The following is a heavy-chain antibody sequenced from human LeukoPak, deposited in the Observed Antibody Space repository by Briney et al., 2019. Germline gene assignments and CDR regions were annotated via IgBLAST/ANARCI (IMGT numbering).Heavy chain of an antibody. V-gene: IGHV4-59*08. CDR1: GGSISSYY. CDR2: IYYSGST. D-gene: IGHD3-10*01. CDR3: ARGLWFGDENPPYFDY. Sequence: SETLSLTCTVSGGSISSYYWSWIQQPPGKGLEWIGYIYYSGSTNYNPSLKSRVTISVDTSRNQFSLKLSSVTAADTAVYYCARGLWFGDENPPYFDYWGQGILVTVSS. J-gene: IGHJ4*02.